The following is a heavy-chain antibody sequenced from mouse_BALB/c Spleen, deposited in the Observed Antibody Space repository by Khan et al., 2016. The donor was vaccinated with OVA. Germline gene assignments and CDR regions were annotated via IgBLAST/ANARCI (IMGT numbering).Heavy chain of an antibody. Sequence: EVQLQESGPGLVKPSQSLSLTCIVTGYSITSGYAWNWIRKFPGNKLEWMGYISYSGVTRYTPSFKSRISINRDTSKNQFFLQLNSVTTEDTATYYCARGKYYGYYFDYWGQGTTLTVSS. J-gene: IGHJ2*01. V-gene: IGHV3-2*02. CDR2: ISYSGVT. D-gene: IGHD1-1*01. CDR1: GYSITSGYA. CDR3: ARGKYYGYYFDY.